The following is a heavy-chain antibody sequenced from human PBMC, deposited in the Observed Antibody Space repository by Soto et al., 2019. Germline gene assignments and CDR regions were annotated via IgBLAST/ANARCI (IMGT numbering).Heavy chain of an antibody. CDR2: INGDGTSK. J-gene: IGHJ2*01. V-gene: IGHV3-74*01. Sequence: EVQLAESGGGSIQPGGSLRLSCVISGFTFSNFWMHWVRQIPGKGLVWVARINGDGTSKKYADSVKGRFTISGDNVKNTLFLQMNSLRVDDTAIYYCVRDFDWYFDVWGRGTLVTVSS. CDR3: VRDFDWYFDV. CDR1: GFTFSNFW.